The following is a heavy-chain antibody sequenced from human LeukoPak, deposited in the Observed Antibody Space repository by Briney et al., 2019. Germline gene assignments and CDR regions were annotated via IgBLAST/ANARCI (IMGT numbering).Heavy chain of an antibody. CDR2: IIPIFGTA. CDR3: ARAPYCGGDCYSYYFDY. V-gene: IGHV1-69*13. Sequence: ASVKVSCKASGYTFTSYYMHWVRQAPGQGLEWMGGIIPIFGTANYAQKFQGRVTITADESTSTAYMELSSLRSEDTAVYYCARAPYCGGDCYSYYFDYWGQGTLVTVSS. D-gene: IGHD2-21*02. CDR1: GYTFTSYY. J-gene: IGHJ4*02.